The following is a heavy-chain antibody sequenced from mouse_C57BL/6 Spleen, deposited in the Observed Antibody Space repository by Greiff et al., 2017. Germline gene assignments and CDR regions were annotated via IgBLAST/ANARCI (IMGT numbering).Heavy chain of an antibody. CDR3: ARRRDYDDY. CDR2: IDPSDSYT. CDR1: GYTFTSYW. D-gene: IGHD2-4*01. Sequence: VQLQQPGAELVRPGTSVKLSCKASGYTFTSYWMHWVKQRPGQGLEWIGVIDPSDSYTNNNQKFKGKATLTVDTSSSTAYMQLSSLTSEDSAVYYCARRRDYDDYWGQGTTLTVSS. V-gene: IGHV1-59*01. J-gene: IGHJ2*01.